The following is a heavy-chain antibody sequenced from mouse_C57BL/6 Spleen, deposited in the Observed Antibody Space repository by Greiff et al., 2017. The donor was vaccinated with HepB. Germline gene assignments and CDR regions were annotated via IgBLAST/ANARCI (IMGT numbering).Heavy chain of an antibody. CDR3: ARGGEGFDV. CDR2: ISYDGSN. CDR1: GYSITSGYY. J-gene: IGHJ1*03. V-gene: IGHV3-6*01. Sequence: EVQLQESGPGLVKPSQSLSLTCSVTGYSITSGYYWNWIRQFPGNKLEWMGYISYDGSNNYNPSLKNRISITRDTSKNQFFLKLNSVTTEDTATYYCARGGEGFDVWGTGTTVTVSS.